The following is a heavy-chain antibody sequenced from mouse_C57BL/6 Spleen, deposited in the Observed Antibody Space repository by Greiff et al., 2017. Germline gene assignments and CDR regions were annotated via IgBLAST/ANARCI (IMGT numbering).Heavy chain of an antibody. J-gene: IGHJ1*03. CDR1: GFTFSSYA. Sequence: EVKLVESGEGLVKPGGSLTLSCAASGFTFSSYAMSWVRQTPEKRLEWVAYISSGGDYIYYADTVKGRFTISRDNARNTLYLQMSSLKSEDTAMYYCTRDLLWYFDVWGTGTTVTVSS. V-gene: IGHV5-9-1*02. D-gene: IGHD2-1*01. CDR2: ISSGGDYI. CDR3: TRDLLWYFDV.